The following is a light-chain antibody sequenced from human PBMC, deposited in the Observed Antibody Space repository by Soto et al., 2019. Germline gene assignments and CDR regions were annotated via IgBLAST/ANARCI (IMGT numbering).Light chain of an antibody. Sequence: SYELTQPPSVSVAPGETARISCGGNNIGSKGVHWYQQKPGQAPVLVIYSDTDLPPVIPERFSGSNSANMATLTISRVEAGDEADYYCQVWDSGSAHVLFGVGTKLTVL. CDR2: SDT. CDR3: QVWDSGSAHVL. CDR1: NIGSKG. V-gene: IGLV3-21*01. J-gene: IGLJ2*01.